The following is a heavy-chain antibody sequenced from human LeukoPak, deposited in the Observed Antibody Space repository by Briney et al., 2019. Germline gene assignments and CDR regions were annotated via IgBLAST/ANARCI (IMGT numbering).Heavy chain of an antibody. Sequence: PGGSLRLSCTASGFTSGDYLMSWFRQAPGKGLEWIGFISGGTTEYAASVKGRFTLSRDDSTSIAYLQMNSLTTEDTAVYYCSRGSGWLSVYWGQGTLVTVSS. CDR2: ISGGTT. CDR1: GFTSGDYL. D-gene: IGHD6-19*01. J-gene: IGHJ4*02. V-gene: IGHV3-49*03. CDR3: SRGSGWLSVY.